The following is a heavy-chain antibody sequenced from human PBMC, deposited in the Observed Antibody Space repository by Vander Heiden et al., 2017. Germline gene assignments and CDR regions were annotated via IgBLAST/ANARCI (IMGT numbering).Heavy chain of an antibody. CDR1: GFTFSNYY. V-gene: IGHV3-11*01. J-gene: IGHJ5*02. Sequence: QVQLVASGGGLVKPGGSLRLSCAASGFTFSNYYMSWIRQAPGKGLEWVSYISNSGNSIFYVDSVKGRFTISRDNAKNSLYLQMNSLRAEDTAVYYCAGRDGWFDPWGQGTLVTVSS. CDR2: ISNSGNSI. CDR3: AGRDGWFDP.